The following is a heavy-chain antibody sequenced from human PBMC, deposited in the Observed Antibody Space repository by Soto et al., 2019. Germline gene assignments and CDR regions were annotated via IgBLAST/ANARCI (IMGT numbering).Heavy chain of an antibody. J-gene: IGHJ4*02. CDR3: AKVVLRYFDWLPMAFDY. CDR1: GFTFSSHA. CDR2: ISGSGGST. Sequence: GGSLRLSCAASGFTFSSHAMSWVRQAPGKGLEWVSAISGSGGSTYYADSVKGRFTISRDNSKNTLYLQMNSLRAEDTAVYYCAKVVLRYFDWLPMAFDYWGQGTLVTVSS. D-gene: IGHD3-9*01. V-gene: IGHV3-23*01.